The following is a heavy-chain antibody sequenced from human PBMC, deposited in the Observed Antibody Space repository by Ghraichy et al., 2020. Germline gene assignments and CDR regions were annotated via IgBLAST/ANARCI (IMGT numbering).Heavy chain of an antibody. CDR1: GFTFSSYA. CDR2: ISGSGGST. J-gene: IGHJ3*02. CDR3: AKDLGGEYYDFWSGYPLSAFDI. D-gene: IGHD3-3*01. V-gene: IGHV3-23*01. Sequence: GGSLRLSCAASGFTFSSYAMSWVRQAPGKGLEWVSAISGSGGSTYYADSVKGRFTISRDNSKNTLYLQMNSLRAEDTAVYYCAKDLGGEYYDFWSGYPLSAFDIWGQGTMVTVSS.